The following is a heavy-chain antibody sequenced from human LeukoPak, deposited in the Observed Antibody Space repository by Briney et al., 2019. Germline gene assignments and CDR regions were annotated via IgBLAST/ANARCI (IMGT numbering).Heavy chain of an antibody. CDR2: INAGNGNT. CDR3: ARAGCSGGSCYYSYNWFDP. D-gene: IGHD2-15*01. J-gene: IGHJ5*02. V-gene: IGHV1-3*01. Sequence: ASVKVSCKASGYTSTSYAMHWVRQAPGQRLEWMGWINAGNGNTKYSQKFQGRVTITRDTSASTAYMELSSLRSEDTAVYYCARAGCSGGSCYYSYNWFDPWGQGTLLTVSS. CDR1: GYTSTSYA.